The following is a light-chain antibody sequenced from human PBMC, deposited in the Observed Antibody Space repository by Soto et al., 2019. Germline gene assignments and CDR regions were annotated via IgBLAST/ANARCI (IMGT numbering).Light chain of an antibody. CDR1: SSVVGGYNY. V-gene: IGLV2-8*01. CDR3: SSYAGSNNLV. Sequence: QSVRTLPLSASGAPGQPGTISCTGTSSVVGGYNYVSWYQQHPGKAPNLMIYEVSKRPSGVPARFSGSKSGNTASLTVSGLQAEDEADYYCSSYAGSNNLVFGGGTKVTVL. J-gene: IGLJ2*01. CDR2: EVS.